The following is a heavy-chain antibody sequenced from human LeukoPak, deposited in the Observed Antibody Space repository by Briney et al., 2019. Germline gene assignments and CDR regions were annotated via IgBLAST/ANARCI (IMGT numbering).Heavy chain of an antibody. J-gene: IGHJ5*02. V-gene: IGHV4-61*02. CDR1: GGSINSGSYY. D-gene: IGHD3-10*01. CDR3: ATSRFSGGLGRFDP. Sequence: SETLSLTCTVSGGSINSGSYYYHWIRQPAGKGLEWIGRIYTSGSTIYNPSLESRVTISVDTSKNQVSLKLTSVTAADTALYYCATSRFSGGLGRFDPWGQGTLVTVSS. CDR2: IYTSGST.